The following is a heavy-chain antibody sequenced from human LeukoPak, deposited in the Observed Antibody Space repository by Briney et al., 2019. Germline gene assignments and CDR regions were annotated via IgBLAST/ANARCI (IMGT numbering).Heavy chain of an antibody. D-gene: IGHD6-13*01. J-gene: IGHJ4*02. V-gene: IGHV3-48*01. CDR1: GFTFSSYS. CDR2: ISSSSSTI. Sequence: GGSLRLSCAASGFTFSSYSMNWVRQAPGKGLEWVSYISSSSSTIYYADSVKGRFTISRDNAKNSLYLQMNSLRAEDTAVYYCAIAAAGNPFDYWGQGTLVTVSS. CDR3: AIAAAGNPFDY.